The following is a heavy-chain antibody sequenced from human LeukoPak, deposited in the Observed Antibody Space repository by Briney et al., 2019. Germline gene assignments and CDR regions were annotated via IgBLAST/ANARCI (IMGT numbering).Heavy chain of an antibody. J-gene: IGHJ6*02. Sequence: GGSLRLSCAASGFTVSSNYMSWVRQAPGKGLEWVSVIYSGGSTYYADSVKGRFTISRDNSKNTLYLQMNSLRAEDTAVYYCARESSGPYGMDVWGQGTTVTVSS. V-gene: IGHV3-53*01. CDR2: IYSGGST. CDR3: ARESSGPYGMDV. CDR1: GFTVSSNY. D-gene: IGHD6-19*01.